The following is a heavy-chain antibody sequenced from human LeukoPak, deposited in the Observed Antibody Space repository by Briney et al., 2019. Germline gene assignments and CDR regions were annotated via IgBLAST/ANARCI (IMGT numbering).Heavy chain of an antibody. Sequence: PSQTLSLTCAVYGGSFSGYYWSWIRQPPGKGLEWIGEINHSGSTNYNPSLKSRVTISVDTSKNQFSLKLSSVTAADTAVYCCARDPTYYDYVWGSYRPPFDYWGQGTLVTVSS. CDR2: INHSGST. CDR3: ARDPTYYDYVWGSYRPPFDY. J-gene: IGHJ4*02. V-gene: IGHV4-34*01. D-gene: IGHD3-16*02. CDR1: GGSFSGYY.